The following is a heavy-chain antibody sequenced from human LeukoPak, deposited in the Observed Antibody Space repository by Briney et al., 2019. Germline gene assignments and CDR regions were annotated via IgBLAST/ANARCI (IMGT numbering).Heavy chain of an antibody. V-gene: IGHV3-23*01. Sequence: GGSLRLSCAASGFTFSSYAMNWVRQAPGKGLEWVSAISGSGGSTYYADSVEGRFTISRDNSKNTLYLQMNSLRAEDTAVYYCAKDLSSGFPKNLNDYWGQGTLVTVSS. CDR3: AKDLSSGFPKNLNDY. CDR1: GFTFSSYA. CDR2: ISGSGGST. D-gene: IGHD6-19*01. J-gene: IGHJ4*02.